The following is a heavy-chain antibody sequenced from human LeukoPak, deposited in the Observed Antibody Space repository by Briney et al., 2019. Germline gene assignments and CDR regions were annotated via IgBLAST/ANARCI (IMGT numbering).Heavy chain of an antibody. CDR1: GGSFSGYY. J-gene: IGHJ4*02. D-gene: IGHD5-24*01. Sequence: PSETLSLTCAVYGGSFSGYYWSWIRKPPGKGLEWIGEINHSGSTNYDPSLKSRVTISVDTSKNQFSLKLSSVTAADTAVYYCARGPKLRALDYWGQGTLVTVSS. V-gene: IGHV4-34*01. CDR2: INHSGST. CDR3: ARGPKLRALDY.